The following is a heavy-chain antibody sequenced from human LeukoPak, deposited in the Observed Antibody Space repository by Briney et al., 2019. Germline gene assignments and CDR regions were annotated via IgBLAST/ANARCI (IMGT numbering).Heavy chain of an antibody. CDR2: IYYSGST. CDR3: ARAYSSSWYEFDY. J-gene: IGHJ4*02. D-gene: IGHD6-13*01. V-gene: IGHV4-59*01. Sequence: SEALSLTRTVSGGSISSYYWSWIRQPPGKGLEWIGYIYYSGSTNYNPSLKSRVTISVDTSKNQFSLKLSSVTAADTAVYYCARAYSSSWYEFDYWGQGTLVTVSS. CDR1: GGSISSYY.